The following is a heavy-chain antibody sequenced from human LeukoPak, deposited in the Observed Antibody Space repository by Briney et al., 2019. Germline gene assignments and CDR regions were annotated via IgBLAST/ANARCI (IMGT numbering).Heavy chain of an antibody. V-gene: IGHV3-21*01. CDR3: ARGKTSQNIVTRKTYNWLDP. CDR1: GFTFSSYS. J-gene: IGHJ5*02. D-gene: IGHD2/OR15-2a*01. CDR2: ISSSSSYI. Sequence: GGSLRLSCAASGFTFSSYSMNWVRQAPGKGLEWVSSISSSSSYIYYADSVKGRFTISRDNAKNSLYLQMNSLRAEDTAVYYCARGKTSQNIVTRKTYNWLDPWGQGTLVTVSS.